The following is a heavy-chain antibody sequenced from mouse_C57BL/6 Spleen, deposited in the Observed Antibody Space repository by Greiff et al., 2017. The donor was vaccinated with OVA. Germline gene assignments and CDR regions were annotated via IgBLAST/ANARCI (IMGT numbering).Heavy chain of an antibody. CDR1: GYSFTDYN. J-gene: IGHJ4*01. D-gene: IGHD3-2*02. V-gene: IGHV1-39*01. CDR3: ARGDSSSYAMDY. CDR2: INPNYGTT. Sequence: VHVKQSGPELVKPGASVKISCKASGYSFTDYNMNWVKQSNGKSLEWIGVINPNYGTTSYNQKFKGKATLTVDQSSSTAYMQLNSLTSEDSAVYYCARGDSSSYAMDYWGQGTSVTVSS.